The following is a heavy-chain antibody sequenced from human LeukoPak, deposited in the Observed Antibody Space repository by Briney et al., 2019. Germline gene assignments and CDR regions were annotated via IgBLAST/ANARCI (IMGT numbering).Heavy chain of an antibody. J-gene: IGHJ6*02. V-gene: IGHV1-69*13. Sequence: GASVKVSCKASGGTFSSYAISWVRQAPGQGLELMGGIIPIFGTANYAQKFQGRVTITADESTSTAYMELSSLRSEDTAVYYYARDVRAAGLGYYYGMDVWGQGTTVTVSS. CDR2: IIPIFGTA. CDR3: ARDVRAAGLGYYYGMDV. D-gene: IGHD6-25*01. CDR1: GGTFSSYA.